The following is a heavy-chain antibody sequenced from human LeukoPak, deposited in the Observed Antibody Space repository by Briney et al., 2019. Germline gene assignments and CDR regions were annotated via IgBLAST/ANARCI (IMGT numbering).Heavy chain of an antibody. J-gene: IGHJ5*02. V-gene: IGHV6-1*01. D-gene: IGHD3-10*01. CDR1: GDSVSSNSAA. CDR2: TYYRSKWYN. CDR3: ARDLSWFGELLPEGWFDP. Sequence: SQTLSLTCAISGDSVSSNSAAWNWIRQSPSRGLEWLGRTYYRSKWYNDYAVSVKSRITINPDTSKNQFSLQLNSVTPEDTAVYYCARDLSWFGELLPEGWFDPWGQGTLVTVSS.